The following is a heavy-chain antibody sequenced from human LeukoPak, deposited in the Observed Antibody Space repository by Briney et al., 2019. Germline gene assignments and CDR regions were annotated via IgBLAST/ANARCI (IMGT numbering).Heavy chain of an antibody. CDR3: AKVIYSNYGYFDY. CDR2: ISGSGTTT. CDR1: GFSFGSYA. J-gene: IGHJ4*02. V-gene: IGHV3-23*01. Sequence: GGSLRLSRAASGFSFGSYALTWVRQAPGKGLEWVSGISGSGTTTYYADSVKGRFTISRDNSKNTVYLQMNSLRAEDTAVYYCAKVIYSNYGYFDYWGQGTLVTVSS. D-gene: IGHD4-11*01.